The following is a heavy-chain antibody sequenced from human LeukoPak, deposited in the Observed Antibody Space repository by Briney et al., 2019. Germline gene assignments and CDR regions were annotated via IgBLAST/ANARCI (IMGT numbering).Heavy chain of an antibody. CDR3: ARETSTSGAFDI. Sequence: GGSLRLSCAASGFTFSSYAMNWVRQAPGKGLEWVSRISGDGSSTLYADSVKGRLTISRDNAKSTLYLQMNSLRAEDTAVYYCARETSTSGAFDIWGQGTMVTVPS. J-gene: IGHJ3*02. V-gene: IGHV3-74*01. CDR1: GFTFSSYA. D-gene: IGHD3-16*01. CDR2: ISGDGSST.